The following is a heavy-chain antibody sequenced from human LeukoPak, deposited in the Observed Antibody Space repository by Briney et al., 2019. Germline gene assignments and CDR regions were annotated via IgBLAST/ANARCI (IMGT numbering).Heavy chain of an antibody. Sequence: HGESLKISCKGSGYNFTNYWIGWVRQMPGKGLEWTGIIYPGDSDTTYSPSFQGQVTISADKSISTAYLQWSSLKASDTAMYYCARRRDGYNYVGTDYWGQGTLVTVSS. D-gene: IGHD5-24*01. CDR2: IYPGDSDT. CDR1: GYNFTNYW. J-gene: IGHJ4*02. V-gene: IGHV5-51*01. CDR3: ARRRDGYNYVGTDY.